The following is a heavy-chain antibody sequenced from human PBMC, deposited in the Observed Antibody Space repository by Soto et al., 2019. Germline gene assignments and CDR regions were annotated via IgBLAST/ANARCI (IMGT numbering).Heavy chain of an antibody. J-gene: IGHJ4*02. Sequence: GSPRVSWAAPGYSFSNHCLYWGRQAPGKGLEWIIFISYDGSTKFYLDSVKGRFSISRDNSRNTLYLQMDTLTPEDTATYYCAKVGGNWNPDYWGQGTLVTFSS. V-gene: IGHV3-30*18. CDR2: ISYDGSTK. D-gene: IGHD1-20*01. CDR3: AKVGGNWNPDY. CDR1: GYSFSNHC.